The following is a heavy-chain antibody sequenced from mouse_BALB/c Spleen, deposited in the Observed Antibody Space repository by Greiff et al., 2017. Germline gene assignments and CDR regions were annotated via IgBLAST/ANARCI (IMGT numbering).Heavy chain of an antibody. J-gene: IGHJ4*01. CDR3: ARRLLRLLYAMDY. CDR1: GYSITSDYA. Sequence: EVKLQESGPGLVKPSQSLSLTCTVTGYSITSDYAWNWIRQFPGNKLEWMGYISYSGSTSYNPSLKSRISITRDTSKNQFFLQLNSVTTEDTATYYCARRLLRLLYAMDYWGQGTSVTVSA. D-gene: IGHD1-2*01. V-gene: IGHV3-2*02. CDR2: ISYSGST.